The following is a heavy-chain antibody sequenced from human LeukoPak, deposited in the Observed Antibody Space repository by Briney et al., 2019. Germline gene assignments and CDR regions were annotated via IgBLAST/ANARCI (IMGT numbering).Heavy chain of an antibody. V-gene: IGHV4-59*08. J-gene: IGHJ5*02. CDR2: IYYSGST. Sequence: SETLSLTCTVSGGSISTYYWSWIRQPPGKGLEWIGYIYYSGSTNYNPSLKSRVSMSVDTSKKQFSLKLNSVTAADTAVYYCARASPVQLVRFPGWFDPWGQGTLVTVSS. CDR1: GGSISTYY. CDR3: ARASPVQLVRFPGWFDP. D-gene: IGHD3-3*01.